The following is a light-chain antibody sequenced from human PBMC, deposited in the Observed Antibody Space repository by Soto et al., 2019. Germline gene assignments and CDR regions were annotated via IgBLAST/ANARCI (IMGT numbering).Light chain of an antibody. CDR3: QQYNYLIT. V-gene: IGKV3-15*01. J-gene: IGKJ5*01. CDR2: GAS. Sequence: EIVMTQSPATLSVSPGERATLSCRASQSVSNNLAWYQQRPGQALMLLIYGASTRATGIPARFSGSGSGTEFTLTISSLQSEDFAVYYCQQYNYLITFGQGTRLEIK. CDR1: QSVSNN.